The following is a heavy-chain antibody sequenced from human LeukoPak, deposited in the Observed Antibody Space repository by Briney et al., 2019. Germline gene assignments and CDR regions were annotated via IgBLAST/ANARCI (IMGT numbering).Heavy chain of an antibody. Sequence: PAGGSLRLSCAASGFTFSSYDMHWVRQAPGKGLEWLTFIRYDGSNKYYADSVKGRFTISRDNSKNTQYLQMNSLRPEDTAVYYCAKGCSSTSCYTRIYYYYMDVWGKGTTVTVTS. CDR3: AKGCSSTSCYTRIYYYYMDV. J-gene: IGHJ6*03. D-gene: IGHD2-2*02. CDR2: IRYDGSNK. CDR1: GFTFSSYD. V-gene: IGHV3-30*02.